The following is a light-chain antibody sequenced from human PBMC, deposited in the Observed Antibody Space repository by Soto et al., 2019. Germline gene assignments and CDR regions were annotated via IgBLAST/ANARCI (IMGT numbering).Light chain of an antibody. Sequence: EIVMTQSPATLSVSPGERATLSCRASQSVSSNLAWYHQKPGQPPRLLIYGASTRATGIPARFSGSGSGTEFTPTISSLQSEDFAVYYCQQYNNWPLWTFGQGTKVEIK. CDR1: QSVSSN. J-gene: IGKJ1*01. CDR2: GAS. V-gene: IGKV3-15*01. CDR3: QQYNNWPLWT.